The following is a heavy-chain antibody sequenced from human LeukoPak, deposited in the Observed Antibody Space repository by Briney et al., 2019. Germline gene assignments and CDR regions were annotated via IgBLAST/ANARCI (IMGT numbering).Heavy chain of an antibody. CDR2: ISSGSNPM. CDR1: GFTFSTYS. CDR3: ARDLAPIVGASDN. D-gene: IGHD1-26*01. V-gene: IGHV3-21*01. J-gene: IGHJ4*02. Sequence: GGSLRLSCAASGFTFSTYSMSWVRQPPGMGLEWVSFISSGSNPMYYADSLKGRFSISRDDAKNSLYLQMNGLGAEDTAVYYCARDLAPIVGASDNWGRGTLVTVSS.